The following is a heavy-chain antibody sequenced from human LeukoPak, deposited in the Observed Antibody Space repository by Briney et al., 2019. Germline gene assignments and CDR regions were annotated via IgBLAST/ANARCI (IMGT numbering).Heavy chain of an antibody. CDR1: GFTFSSYE. CDR2: ISSSGSTI. CDR3: ARVRRLLGADY. Sequence: PGGSLRLSCAASGFTFSSYEMNWVRQAPGKGLEWVSYISSSGSTIYYADSVKGRFTITRDNAKNSLYLQMNSLRAEDTAVYYCARVRRLLGADYWGQGTLVTVSS. J-gene: IGHJ4*02. D-gene: IGHD2-15*01. V-gene: IGHV3-48*03.